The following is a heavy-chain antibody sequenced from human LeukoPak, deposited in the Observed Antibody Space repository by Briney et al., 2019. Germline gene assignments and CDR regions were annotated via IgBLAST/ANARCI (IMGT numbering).Heavy chain of an antibody. D-gene: IGHD3-10*02. J-gene: IGHJ6*04. CDR3: AELGITMIGGV. CDR1: GFTFSSYE. CDR2: ISSSSSYI. V-gene: IGHV3-21*01. Sequence: PGGSLRLSCAASGFTFSSYEMNWVRQAPGKGLEWVSSISSSSSYIYHADSVKGRFTISRDNAKKSLYLQMNSLRAEDTAVYYCAELGITMIGGVWGKGTTVTISS.